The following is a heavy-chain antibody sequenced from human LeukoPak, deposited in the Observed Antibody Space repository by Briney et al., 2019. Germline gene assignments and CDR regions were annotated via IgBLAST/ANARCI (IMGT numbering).Heavy chain of an antibody. CDR1: GFTFSDYY. J-gene: IGHJ4*02. D-gene: IGHD6-6*01. V-gene: IGHV3-11*06. CDR2: ISSSSSNI. Sequence: GGSLRLSCAASGFTFSDYYMSWIRQAPGKGLEWVSYISSSSSNIDYADSVKGRFTISRDNVKSLLYLQINNLRVEDTSVYYCARGGAARPDYWGQGTLVTVSS. CDR3: ARGGAARPDY.